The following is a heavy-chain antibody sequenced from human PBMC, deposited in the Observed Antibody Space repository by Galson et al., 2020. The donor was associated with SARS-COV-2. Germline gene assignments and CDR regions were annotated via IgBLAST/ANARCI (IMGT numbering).Heavy chain of an antibody. CDR2: IYYSGST. J-gene: IGHJ4*02. Sequence: ASETLSLTCTVSGGSISSGDYYWSWIRQPPGKGLEWIGYIYYSGSTYYNPSLKSRVTISVDTSKNQFSLKLSSVTAADTALYYCARAYDSSGYYPDYWGQGTLVTVSS. D-gene: IGHD3-22*01. CDR1: GGSISSGDYY. V-gene: IGHV4-30-4*01. CDR3: ARAYDSSGYYPDY.